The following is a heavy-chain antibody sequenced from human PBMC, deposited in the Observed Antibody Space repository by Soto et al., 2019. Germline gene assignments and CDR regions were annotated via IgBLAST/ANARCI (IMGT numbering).Heavy chain of an antibody. V-gene: IGHV4-4*02. D-gene: IGHD3-10*01. Sequence: QVQLQESGPGLVEPSGTLSLTCGVSGGSISTNNWWSWVRQSPGRGLEWIGEIYHSGSTNYNPSLRSRVTMSVDKSKNQFSLELTSVTAADSALYYCAREKGAGTYMGFDYWGQGTLVTVSS. J-gene: IGHJ4*02. CDR1: GGSISTNNW. CDR3: AREKGAGTYMGFDY. CDR2: IYHSGST.